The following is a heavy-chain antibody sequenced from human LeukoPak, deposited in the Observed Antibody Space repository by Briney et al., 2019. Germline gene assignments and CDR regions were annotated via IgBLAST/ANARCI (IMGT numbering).Heavy chain of an antibody. CDR1: GGTFSSYA. CDR2: IIPIFGTA. V-gene: IGHV1-69*13. D-gene: IGHD6-6*01. J-gene: IGHJ4*02. CDR3: ARAPSAKNSSPYFFDY. Sequence: ASVRVSCKASGGTFSSYAISWVRQAPGQGLEWMGGIIPIFGTANYAQKFQGRVTITADESTSTAYMELSSLRSEDTAVYYCARAPSAKNSSPYFFDYWGQGTLVTVSS.